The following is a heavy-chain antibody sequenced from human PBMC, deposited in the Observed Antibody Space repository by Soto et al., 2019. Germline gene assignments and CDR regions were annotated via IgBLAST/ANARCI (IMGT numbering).Heavy chain of an antibody. D-gene: IGHD2-8*01. CDR1: GFTFRNNV. Sequence: GGSLRLSCAASGFTFRNNVLSWVRQATGKGLDWVSGITGSGRYTYYAASVKGRFTISRDNSKNMVFLQMNSLRAEDTALYYCAKNGLDNSPSAIDSWGPGTLVTVSS. CDR2: ITGSGRYT. CDR3: AKNGLDNSPSAIDS. J-gene: IGHJ4*02. V-gene: IGHV3-23*01.